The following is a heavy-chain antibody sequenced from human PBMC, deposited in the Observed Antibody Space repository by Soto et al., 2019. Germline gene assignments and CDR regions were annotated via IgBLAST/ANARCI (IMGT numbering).Heavy chain of an antibody. V-gene: IGHV4-59*01. J-gene: IGHJ6*02. Sequence: PSETLSLTCTVSGGSISSYYWSWIRQPPGKGLEWIGYIYYSGSTNYNPSLKSRVTISVDTSKNQFSLKLSSVTAADTAVYYCARGYSSSWFLPPLYYYGMDVWGQGTTVTVSS. D-gene: IGHD6-13*01. CDR2: IYYSGST. CDR1: GGSISSYY. CDR3: ARGYSSSWFLPPLYYYGMDV.